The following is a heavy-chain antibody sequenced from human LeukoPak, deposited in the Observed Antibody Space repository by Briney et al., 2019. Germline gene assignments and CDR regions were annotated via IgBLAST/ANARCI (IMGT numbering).Heavy chain of an antibody. D-gene: IGHD3-9*01. CDR2: MNPNSGNT. J-gene: IGHJ6*03. Sequence: GASVKVSCKASGYTFSSYDINWVRQATGQGLEWMGWMNPNSGNTGYAQQFQGRVTMTRNTSISTAYIELSSLRSEDTAVYYCARAITYYDILTGYPIGDYYMDVWGKGTTVTVSS. CDR1: GYTFSSYD. V-gene: IGHV1-8*01. CDR3: ARAITYYDILTGYPIGDYYMDV.